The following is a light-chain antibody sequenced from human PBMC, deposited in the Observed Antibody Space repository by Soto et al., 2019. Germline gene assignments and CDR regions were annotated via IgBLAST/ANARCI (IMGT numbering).Light chain of an antibody. CDR1: QSVSSN. J-gene: IGKJ3*01. CDR2: DAS. Sequence: VMTQSPATLSVSPGDRPTISCRASQSVSSNLAWYQQKPGKAPRLLIYDASTRATGIPARFSGSGSGTDFTLTISSLQSEDFAVYYCQQYNTWPLTFGPGTKVDIK. V-gene: IGKV3-15*01. CDR3: QQYNTWPLT.